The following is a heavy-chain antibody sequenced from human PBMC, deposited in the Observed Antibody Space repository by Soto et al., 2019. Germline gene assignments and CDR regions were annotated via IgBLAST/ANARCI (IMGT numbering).Heavy chain of an antibody. V-gene: IGHV1-2*02. CDR2: INPNSGGT. J-gene: IGHJ3*02. Sequence: ASVKVSCKASGYTFTGYYMHWVRQAPGQGLEWMGWINPNSGGTNYAQKFQGRVTMTRDTSISTAYMELSRLRSDDTAVYYCAGQTRTGITGTKSGAFDIWGQGTMVTVSS. D-gene: IGHD1-7*01. CDR1: GYTFTGYY. CDR3: AGQTRTGITGTKSGAFDI.